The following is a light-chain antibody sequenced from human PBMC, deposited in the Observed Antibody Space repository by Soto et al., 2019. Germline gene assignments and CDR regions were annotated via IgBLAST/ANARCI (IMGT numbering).Light chain of an antibody. CDR1: QSISSW. J-gene: IGKJ2*02. CDR2: KAS. CDR3: QQYHSFPRT. Sequence: DIQMTQSPSTLSASVGDRVTITCRASQSISSWLAWYQQKPGKAPKLLIYKASSLESGVPSRFSGSGSETEFTLTISSLQPDDFATYYCQQYHSFPRTFGQGTKLEIK. V-gene: IGKV1-5*03.